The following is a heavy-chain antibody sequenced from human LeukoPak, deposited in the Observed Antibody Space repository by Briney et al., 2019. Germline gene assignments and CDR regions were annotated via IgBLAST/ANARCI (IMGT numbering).Heavy chain of an antibody. Sequence: SETLSLTCSVSGASITSHYWSWVRQPPGKGLEWIGSIYYSGSTYYNPSLKSRVTISVDTSKNQFSLKLSSVTAADTAVYYCARLRYFDWLLSNYFDYWGQGTLVTVSS. CDR3: ARLRYFDWLLSNYFDY. D-gene: IGHD3-9*01. CDR1: GASITSHY. V-gene: IGHV4-59*05. J-gene: IGHJ4*02. CDR2: IYYSGST.